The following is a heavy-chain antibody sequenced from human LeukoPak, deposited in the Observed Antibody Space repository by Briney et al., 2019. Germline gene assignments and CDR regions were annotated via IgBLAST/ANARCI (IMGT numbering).Heavy chain of an antibody. V-gene: IGHV1-2*02. D-gene: IGHD2-2*02. CDR3: GRGHPVVPAAVPDY. CDR2: IKSNSGGT. J-gene: IGHJ4*02. Sequence: ASVKVSCKTSGYTFSDYYVHWVRQAPGQGLEWMGWIKSNSGGTNYAQKFQGRVTMTRDTSINTAYTELSSLTSDDTAVYYCGRGHPVVPAAVPDYWGQGTLVTVSS. CDR1: GYTFSDYY.